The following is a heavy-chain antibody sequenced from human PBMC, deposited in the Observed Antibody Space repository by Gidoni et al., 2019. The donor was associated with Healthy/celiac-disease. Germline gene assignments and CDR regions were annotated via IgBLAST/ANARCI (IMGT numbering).Heavy chain of an antibody. CDR3: ARGIHDSSGYHYYYYYYGMDV. Sequence: QVQLQQWGAGLLKPSETLSLPCAVYGGSFSRYYWRWIRPPPGKGLEWVGEINHSGSTNYNPSLKSRVTISVDTSKNQFSLKLSSVTAADTAVYYCARGIHDSSGYHYYYYYYGMDVWGQGTTVTVSS. V-gene: IGHV4-34*01. CDR1: GGSFSRYY. D-gene: IGHD3-22*01. CDR2: INHSGST. J-gene: IGHJ6*02.